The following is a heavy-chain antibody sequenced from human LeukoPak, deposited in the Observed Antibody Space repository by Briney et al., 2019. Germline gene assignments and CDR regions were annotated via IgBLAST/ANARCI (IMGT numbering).Heavy chain of an antibody. V-gene: IGHV4-59*01. CDR2: IYYSGST. J-gene: IGHJ4*02. Sequence: SETLSLTCTVSGGSISSYYWNWIRQPPGKGLEWIGYIYYSGSTNYNPSLKSRVTTSVDTSKNQFSLKLSPVTAADTAVYYCARERLGYYDRSGLDYWGQGTLVTLSS. CDR3: ARERLGYYDRSGLDY. CDR1: GGSISSYY. D-gene: IGHD3-22*01.